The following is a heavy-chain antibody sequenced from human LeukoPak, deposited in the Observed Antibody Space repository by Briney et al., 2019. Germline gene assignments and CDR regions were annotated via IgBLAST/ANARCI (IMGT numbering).Heavy chain of an antibody. V-gene: IGHV3-23*01. J-gene: IGHJ6*03. CDR1: GFTFSSYA. D-gene: IGHD3-9*01. Sequence: GGSLRLSCAASGFTFSSYAMSWVRQAPGKGLEWVSAISGSGGSTYYADSVKGRFTISRDNSKNTLYLQMNSLRAEDTAVYYCAKPSDDILSGYLYYYYMDVWGKGTTVTVSS. CDR3: AKPSDDILSGYLYYYYMDV. CDR2: ISGSGGST.